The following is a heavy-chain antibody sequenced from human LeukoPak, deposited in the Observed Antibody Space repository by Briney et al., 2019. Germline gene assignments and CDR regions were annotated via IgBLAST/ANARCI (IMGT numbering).Heavy chain of an antibody. Sequence: ASVKVSCKASGGTFSSYTISWVRQAPGQGLEWMGRIIPILGIATYAQKFQGRVTITADESTSTAYMELSSLRSEDTAVYYCAREAGQVYVVVEDGMDVWGQGTTVTVSS. CDR3: AREAGQVYVVVEDGMDV. V-gene: IGHV1-69*04. J-gene: IGHJ6*02. CDR1: GGTFSSYT. CDR2: IIPILGIA. D-gene: IGHD2-15*01.